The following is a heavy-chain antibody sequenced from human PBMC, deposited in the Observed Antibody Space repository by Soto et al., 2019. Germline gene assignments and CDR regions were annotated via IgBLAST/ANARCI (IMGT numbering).Heavy chain of an antibody. D-gene: IGHD2-15*01. CDR2: ISGSGGST. Sequence: PGGSLRLSCAASGFTFFSYAMSWVRQAPGKGLEWVSAISGSGGSTYYADSVKGRFTISRDNSKNTLYLQMNSLRAEDTAVYYCAKDRGLSGGSCNCDAFDIWGQGTMVTVSS. CDR1: GFTFFSYA. J-gene: IGHJ3*02. CDR3: AKDRGLSGGSCNCDAFDI. V-gene: IGHV3-23*01.